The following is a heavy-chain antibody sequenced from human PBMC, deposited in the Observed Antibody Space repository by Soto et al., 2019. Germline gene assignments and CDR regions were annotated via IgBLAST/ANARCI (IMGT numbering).Heavy chain of an antibody. Sequence: QVQLVESGGGVVQPGRSLRLSCAASGFTFSSYGMHWVRQAPGKGLEWVAVISYDGSNKYYADSVKGRFTISRDNSKNPLYLQMNSLRAEDTAVYYCAKDSPRIQLWFYFDYWGQGTLVTVSS. V-gene: IGHV3-30*18. CDR3: AKDSPRIQLWFYFDY. CDR1: GFTFSSYG. CDR2: ISYDGSNK. D-gene: IGHD5-18*01. J-gene: IGHJ4*02.